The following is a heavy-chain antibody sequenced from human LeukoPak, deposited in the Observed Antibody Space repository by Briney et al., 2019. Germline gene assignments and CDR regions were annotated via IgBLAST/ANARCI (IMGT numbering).Heavy chain of an antibody. Sequence: GRSLRLSCAASGFTFDDYAMHWVRQAPGKGLEWVSGISWNSGSIGYADSVKGRFTISRDNAKNSLYLQMNSLRAEDTAVYYCAKGPTTRAGDYSNYWGQGTLVTVSS. D-gene: IGHD1-1*01. V-gene: IGHV3-9*01. CDR1: GFTFDDYA. CDR3: AKGPTTRAGDYSNY. CDR2: ISWNSGSI. J-gene: IGHJ4*02.